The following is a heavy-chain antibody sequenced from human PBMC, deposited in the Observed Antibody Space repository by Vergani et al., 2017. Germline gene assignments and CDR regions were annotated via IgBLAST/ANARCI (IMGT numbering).Heavy chain of an antibody. J-gene: IGHJ6*03. V-gene: IGHV4-61*02. CDR2: IYTSGST. Sequence: QVQLQESGPGLVKPSQTLSLTCTVSGGSISSGDYYWSWIRQPPGKGLEWIGRIYTSGSTNYNPSLKSRVTMSVDTSKNQFSLKLSSVTAADTAVYYCARSQTQPLGYYYYYMDVWGKGTTVTVSS. CDR1: GGSISSGDYY. D-gene: IGHD3-16*01. CDR3: ARSQTQPLGYYYYYMDV.